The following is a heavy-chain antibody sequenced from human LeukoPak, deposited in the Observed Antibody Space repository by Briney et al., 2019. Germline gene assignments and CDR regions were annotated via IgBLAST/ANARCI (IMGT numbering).Heavy chain of an antibody. CDR3: AKGEESSGLVSTYFDY. CDR2: IIGSGAGT. J-gene: IGHJ4*02. Sequence: GGSLRLSCATSGFTFSEYAMSWVRQAPGKGLKCVSSIIGSGAGTYYGGSVRGRFSISRDNSKNTVYLQMNSLRADDTAVYYCAKGEESSGLVSTYFDYWGRGTLVTVSS. CDR1: GFTFSEYA. D-gene: IGHD6-19*01. V-gene: IGHV3-23*01.